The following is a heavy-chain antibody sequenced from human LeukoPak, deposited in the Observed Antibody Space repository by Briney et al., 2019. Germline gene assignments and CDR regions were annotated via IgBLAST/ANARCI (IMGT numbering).Heavy chain of an antibody. J-gene: IGHJ4*02. D-gene: IGHD2-21*01. V-gene: IGHV4-61*02. Sequence: SETLSLTCTVSGGSISSSSYYWSWIRQPAGKGLEWIGRIYTSGSTNYNPSLKSRVTISVDTSKNQFSLKLSSVTAADTAVYYCARDALLSIDYWGQGTLVTVSS. CDR1: GGSISSSSYY. CDR3: ARDALLSIDY. CDR2: IYTSGST.